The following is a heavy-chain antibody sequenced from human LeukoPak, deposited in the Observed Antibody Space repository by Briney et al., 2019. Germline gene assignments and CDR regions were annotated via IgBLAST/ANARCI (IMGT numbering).Heavy chain of an antibody. CDR2: IYWDDDK. D-gene: IGHD6-13*01. J-gene: IGHJ4*02. V-gene: IGHV2-5*08. CDR1: GGSISSYYW. CDR3: AHSSSWD. Sequence: TLSLTCTVSGGSISSYYWSWIRQPPGKGLEWLALIYWDDDKRYSPSLKSRLTITKDTSKNQVVLTMTNMDPVDTATYYCAHSSSWDWGQGTLVTVSS.